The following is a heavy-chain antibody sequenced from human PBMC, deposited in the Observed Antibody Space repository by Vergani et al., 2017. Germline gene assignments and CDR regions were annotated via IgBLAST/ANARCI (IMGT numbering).Heavy chain of an antibody. V-gene: IGHV3-30-3*01. J-gene: IGHJ4*02. CDR2: ISYDGSNK. Sequence: QVQLVESGGGVVQPGRSLRLSCAASGFTFSSYAMHWVRQAPGKGLEWVAVISYDGSNKYYADSVKGRFTISRDNSKNTLYLQMNSLRAEDTAVYYCAREGYSSADYWGQGTLVTVSS. D-gene: IGHD6-19*01. CDR1: GFTFSSYA. CDR3: AREGYSSADY.